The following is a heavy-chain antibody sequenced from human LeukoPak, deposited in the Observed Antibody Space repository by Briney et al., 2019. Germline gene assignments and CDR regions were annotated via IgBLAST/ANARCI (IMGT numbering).Heavy chain of an antibody. J-gene: IGHJ5*02. Sequence: PSETLSLTCTASGGSISSYYWSWIRQPPGKGLEWIGRIYTSGSTNYNPSLKSRVTISVDKSKNQFSLKLSSVTAADTAVYYCAGDHTTQTGPDSTDWFDPWGQGTLVTVSS. CDR3: AGDHTTQTGPDSTDWFDP. CDR2: IYTSGST. V-gene: IGHV4-4*07. CDR1: GGSISSYY. D-gene: IGHD1-1*01.